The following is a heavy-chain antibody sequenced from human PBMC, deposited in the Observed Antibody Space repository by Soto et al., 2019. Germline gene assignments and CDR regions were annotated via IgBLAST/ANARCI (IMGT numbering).Heavy chain of an antibody. Sequence: EVQLLESGGGLVQPGGSLRLFCAASGFTFSTYAMNWVRQAPGKGLEWVSGISGSGDSTYYADSVKGRFTVSRTNSKTTLYLQMKSSRTEDTAVFYCAKERSIGWRFDYWGQGTLVTVSS. CDR2: ISGSGDST. V-gene: IGHV3-23*01. CDR1: GFTFSTYA. D-gene: IGHD6-19*01. J-gene: IGHJ4*02. CDR3: AKERSIGWRFDY.